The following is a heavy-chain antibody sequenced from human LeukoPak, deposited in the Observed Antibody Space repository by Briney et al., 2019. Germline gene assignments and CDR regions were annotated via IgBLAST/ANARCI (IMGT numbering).Heavy chain of an antibody. CDR2: INPNSGGT. CDR3: ARGEYSNYPKFVY. V-gene: IGHV1-2*06. CDR1: GYTFTSYY. D-gene: IGHD4-11*01. J-gene: IGHJ4*02. Sequence: ASVKVSCKASGYTFTSYYMHWVRQAPGQGLEWMGRINPNSGGTNYAQKFQGRVTMTRDTSISTAYMELSRLRSDDTAVYYCARGEYSNYPKFVYWGQGTLVTVSS.